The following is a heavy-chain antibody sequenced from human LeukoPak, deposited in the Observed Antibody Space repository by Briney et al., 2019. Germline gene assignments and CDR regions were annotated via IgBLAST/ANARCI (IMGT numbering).Heavy chain of an antibody. CDR3: ARDAY. CDR1: GVSIGSHY. V-gene: IGHV4-59*11. Sequence: SGTLSLTCTVSGVSIGSHYWGWFRQSPGKGLEWLGCVYNSGTTVYNPPLTGRVTISVDKSKNQYPMNLRSVTAADAAVYYCARDAYWGQGILVTVSS. J-gene: IGHJ4*02. CDR2: VYNSGTT.